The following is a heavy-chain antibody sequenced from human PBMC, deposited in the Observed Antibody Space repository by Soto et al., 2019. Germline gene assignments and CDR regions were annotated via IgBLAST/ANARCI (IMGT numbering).Heavy chain of an antibody. CDR3: ARTAAAGTLYYYYYYMDV. CDR2: IYYSGST. D-gene: IGHD6-13*01. J-gene: IGHJ6*03. Sequence: SETLSLTCTVSGGSISSDGYYWSWIRQHPGKGLEWIGYIYYSGSTYYNPSLKSRVTISVDTSKNQFSLKLSSVTAADTAVYYCARTAAAGTLYYYYYYMDVWGKGTTVTVSS. CDR1: GGSISSDGYY. V-gene: IGHV4-31*03.